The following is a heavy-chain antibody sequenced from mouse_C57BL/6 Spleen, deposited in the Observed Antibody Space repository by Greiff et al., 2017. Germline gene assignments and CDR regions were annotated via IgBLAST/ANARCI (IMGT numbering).Heavy chain of an antibody. CDR3: ARSSYSKAWFAY. J-gene: IGHJ3*01. Sequence: EVQLVESGGGLVQPGGSLSLSCAASGFTFTDYYMSWVRQPPGKALEWLGFIRNKANGYTTEYSASVKGRFTISSDNSQSILYLQMNALRAEDSATYYCARSSYSKAWFAYWGQGTLVTVSA. D-gene: IGHD2-5*01. CDR1: GFTFTDYY. CDR2: IRNKANGYTT. V-gene: IGHV7-3*01.